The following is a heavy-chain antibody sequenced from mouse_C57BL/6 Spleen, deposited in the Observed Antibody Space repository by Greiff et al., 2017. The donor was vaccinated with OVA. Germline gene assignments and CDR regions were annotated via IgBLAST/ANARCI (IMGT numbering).Heavy chain of an antibody. CDR3: ARRRDYGSSTAWFAY. CDR2: IYPGDGDT. CDR1: GYAFSSYW. Sequence: VQLVESGAELVKPGASVKISCKASGYAFSSYWMNWVKQRPGKGLEWIGQIYPGDGDTNYNGKFKGKATLTADKSSSTAYMQLSSLTSEDSAVYFCARRRDYGSSTAWFAYWGQGTLVTVSA. D-gene: IGHD1-1*01. J-gene: IGHJ3*01. V-gene: IGHV1-80*01.